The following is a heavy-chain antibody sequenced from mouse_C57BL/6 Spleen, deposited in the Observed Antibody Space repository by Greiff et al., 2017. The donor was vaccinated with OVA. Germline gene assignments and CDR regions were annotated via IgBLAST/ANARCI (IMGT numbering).Heavy chain of an antibody. CDR3: ARESSSNYCDY. D-gene: IGHD1-1*01. CDR1: GFTFSSYA. J-gene: IGHJ2*01. V-gene: IGHV5-4*01. CDR2: ISDGGSYT. Sequence: EVKLVESGGGLVKPGGSLKLSCAASGFTFSSYAMSWVRQTPEKRLEWVATISDGGSYTYYPDNVKGRFTISRDNAKNNLYLQMSHLKSEDTAMYDCARESSSNYCDYWGQGTTLTVSS.